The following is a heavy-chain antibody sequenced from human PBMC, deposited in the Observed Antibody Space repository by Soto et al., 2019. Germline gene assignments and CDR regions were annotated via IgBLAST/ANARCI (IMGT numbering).Heavy chain of an antibody. V-gene: IGHV5-10-1*01. Sequence: GESLKISCKASGYNFTAFWIHWVRQMPGKGLEWLGKIDPSDSYTNYSPSFEGHVTISTDNSITTAYLQWSSLGASDTALSFCARVHKNWFDSWAQGTMVTVSS. CDR3: ARVHKNWFDS. CDR2: IDPSDSYT. CDR1: GYNFTAFW. J-gene: IGHJ5*01.